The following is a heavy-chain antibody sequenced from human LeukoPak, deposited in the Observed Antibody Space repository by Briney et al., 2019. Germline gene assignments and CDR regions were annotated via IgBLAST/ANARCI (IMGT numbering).Heavy chain of an antibody. CDR3: ARGLRFDWLSG. CDR1: GGSISSYY. CDR2: IYYSGSN. J-gene: IGHJ4*02. D-gene: IGHD3-9*01. Sequence: SETLSLTCTVSGGSISSYYGSWIRQPPGKGLEWIGYIYYSGSNNYNPSLKSRVTISVDTSKNQFSLKLSSVTAADTAVYYCARGLRFDWLSGWGQGTLVTVSS. V-gene: IGHV4-59*01.